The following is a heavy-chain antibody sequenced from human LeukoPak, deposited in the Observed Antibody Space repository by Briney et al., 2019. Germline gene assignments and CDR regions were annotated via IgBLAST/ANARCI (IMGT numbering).Heavy chain of an antibody. CDR2: VDPEDGQT. CDR1: GYTFTDNY. J-gene: IGHJ4*02. CDR3: ATGDYQLLPFES. Sequence: ASVKISCKASGYTFTDNYIQWVRQAPEKGLEWVGRVDPEDGQTFFPEKFQGGVTIMADTSTDTTYLELRSLRSDDTAVYYCATGDYQLLPFESWGQGTLVTVSS. V-gene: IGHV1-69-2*01. D-gene: IGHD2-15*01.